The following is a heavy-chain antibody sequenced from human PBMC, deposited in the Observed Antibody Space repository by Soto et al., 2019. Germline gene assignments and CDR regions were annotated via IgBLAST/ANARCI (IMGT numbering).Heavy chain of an antibody. J-gene: IGHJ4*02. CDR1: GYTFTGYY. V-gene: IGHV1-2*04. CDR2: INPNSGGT. D-gene: IGHD5-12*01. CDR3: ARGDGYKSLWFDY. Sequence: QVQLVQSGAEVKKPGASVKVSCKASGYTFTGYYMHWVRQAPGQGLEWMGWINPNSGGTNYVQKFQGWVTMTRDTSISTAYMELSRLRSDDTAVYYCARGDGYKSLWFDYWGQGTLVTVSS.